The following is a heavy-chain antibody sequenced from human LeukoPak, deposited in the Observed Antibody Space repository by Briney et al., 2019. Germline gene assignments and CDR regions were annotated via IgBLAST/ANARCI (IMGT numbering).Heavy chain of an antibody. J-gene: IGHJ4*02. D-gene: IGHD6-13*01. CDR3: TRGGATSSWYWFF. V-gene: IGHV3-7*01. Sequence: GGSLRLSCAASGFTFSSHLMTWGRQAPGKGPEWVASINKDGSEQYYVDSVKGRFTISRDNAKNSLSLQVSSLRAEVTAGYYCTRGGATSSWYWFFWGQGTLVTVSS. CDR1: GFTFSSHL. CDR2: INKDGSEQ.